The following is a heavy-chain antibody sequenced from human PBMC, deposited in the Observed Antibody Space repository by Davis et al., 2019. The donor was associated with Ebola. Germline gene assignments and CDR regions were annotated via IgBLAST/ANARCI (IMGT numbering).Heavy chain of an antibody. J-gene: IGHJ4*02. CDR2: INPNSGGT. CDR3: ARDLGTVATPGDDY. CDR1: GYTFTDYY. D-gene: IGHD4-17*01. V-gene: IGHV1-2*06. Sequence: ASVTVSCKASGYTFTDYYMHWVRQAPGQGLEWMGRINPNSGGTNYAQKFQGRVTITADKSTSTAYMELSSLRSEDTAVYYCARDLGTVATPGDDYWGQGTLVTVSS.